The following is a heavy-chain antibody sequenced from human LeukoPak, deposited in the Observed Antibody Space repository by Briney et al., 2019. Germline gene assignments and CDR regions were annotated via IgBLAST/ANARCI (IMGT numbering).Heavy chain of an antibody. CDR1: GFRFSDYY. CDR3: ASGIQPRLSWFFDL. J-gene: IGHJ2*01. V-gene: IGHV3-11*01. D-gene: IGHD5-18*01. Sequence: GGSLRLSCAASGFRFSDYYMTWTRQAPGKGPEWVAYISSPGTTLYYVDSVKGRFTISRDNAKNSMYLQVNSLRAEDTAVYYCASGIQPRLSWFFDLWGRGTQVIVSS. CDR2: ISSPGTTL.